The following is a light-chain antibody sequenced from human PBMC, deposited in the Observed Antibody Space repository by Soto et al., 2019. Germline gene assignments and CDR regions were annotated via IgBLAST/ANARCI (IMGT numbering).Light chain of an antibody. CDR2: EAS. CDR3: QQRYNWRRT. CDR1: QSVSNY. Sequence: EIVLTQSPATLSLSPGERATLSCRASQSVSNYLAWYQQKPGQAPRLLIYEASNMDTGIPARFSGSGSGTDFTLIISSLEPEDFAVYYCQQRYNWRRTFGQGTKLEIK. J-gene: IGKJ2*01. V-gene: IGKV3-11*01.